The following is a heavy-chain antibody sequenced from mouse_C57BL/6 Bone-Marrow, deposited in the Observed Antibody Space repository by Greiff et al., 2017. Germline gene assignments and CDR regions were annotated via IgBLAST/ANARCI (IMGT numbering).Heavy chain of an antibody. CDR2: IYPRSGNT. Sequence: QVQLKQSGAELARPGASVKLSCKASGYTFTSYGISWVQQSTGQGLEWIGEIYPRSGNTYYNETFKGKATLSADNSSSTAYMELRSLTSEDSAVDFCAMGLYYGSPWFAYWGQGTLVTVSA. CDR1: GYTFTSYG. V-gene: IGHV1-81*01. D-gene: IGHD2-1*01. J-gene: IGHJ3*01. CDR3: AMGLYYGSPWFAY.